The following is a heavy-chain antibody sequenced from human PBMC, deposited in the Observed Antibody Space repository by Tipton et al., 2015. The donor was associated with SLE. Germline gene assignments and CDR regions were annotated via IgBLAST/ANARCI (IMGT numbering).Heavy chain of an antibody. CDR2: IFYLGNT. J-gene: IGHJ5*02. Sequence: TLSLTCTVSGGSMNDYYWGWIRQPPGKGLEWIGNIFYLGNTFYSPSLQSRINISVDTSKNQFSLNLTSVTAADTAVYYCARGQHQLGRFDPWGQGTLVTVSS. CDR3: ARGQHQLGRFDP. D-gene: IGHD1-1*01. CDR1: GGSMNDYY. V-gene: IGHV4-59*12.